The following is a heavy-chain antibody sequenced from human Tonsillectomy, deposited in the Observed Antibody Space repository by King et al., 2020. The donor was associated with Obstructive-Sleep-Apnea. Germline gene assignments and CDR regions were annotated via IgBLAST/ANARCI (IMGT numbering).Heavy chain of an antibody. CDR3: ARHAEEMATMPSDFDH. CDR1: GYSFTSHW. Sequence: QLVQSGAEVKKPGESLKISCKGSGYSFTSHWIAGVRQMPGKGLEWMGVIYPGDSDARYSPSFQDQVIISVDKSISTAFLQGRSLKASATAMYYCARHAEEMATMPSDFDHWGQGTLLTVSS. V-gene: IGHV5-51*01. CDR2: IYPGDSDA. J-gene: IGHJ4*02. D-gene: IGHD5-24*01.